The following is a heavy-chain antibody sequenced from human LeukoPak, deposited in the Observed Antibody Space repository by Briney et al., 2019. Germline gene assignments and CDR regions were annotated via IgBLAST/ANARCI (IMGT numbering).Heavy chain of an antibody. CDR3: ARGGRWELPRPYAFDV. CDR1: GYKLTDNW. V-gene: IGHV1-2*02. J-gene: IGHJ3*01. D-gene: IGHD1-26*01. CDR2: INTKTGAT. Sequence: ASVKVSCKAFGYKLTDNWIHWVRQAPGQGLKWMGWINTKTGATNIAQQFQGRVTMTRDTSVNTAYIEVSRLTSDDTAVYYCARGGRWELPRPYAFDVWGQGTVVTVSS.